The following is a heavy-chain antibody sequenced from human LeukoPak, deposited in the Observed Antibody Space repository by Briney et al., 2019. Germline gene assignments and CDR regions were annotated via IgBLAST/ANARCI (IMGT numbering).Heavy chain of an antibody. Sequence: GGSLRLSCAASGFTFSTYAMSWVRQAPGKGLEWVSAISGSGGSTYHADSVKGRFTISRDNSKNTLYLQMNSLRDEDTAVYYCAKDWVVRGVISYWGQGTLVTVSS. CDR2: ISGSGGST. J-gene: IGHJ4*02. V-gene: IGHV3-23*01. D-gene: IGHD3-10*01. CDR1: GFTFSTYA. CDR3: AKDWVVRGVISY.